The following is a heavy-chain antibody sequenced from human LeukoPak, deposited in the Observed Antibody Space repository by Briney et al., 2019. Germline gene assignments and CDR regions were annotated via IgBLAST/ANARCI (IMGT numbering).Heavy chain of an antibody. CDR2: IYTSGST. D-gene: IGHD3-16*02. V-gene: IGHV4-4*07. CDR1: GGSISSYY. CDR3: ARAGYDYVWGSYRYVGWFDP. Sequence: SETLSLTCTVSGGSISSYYWSWIRQPAGKGLEWIGRIYTSGSTNYNPSLKSRVTISVDTSKNQFSLKLSSVTAADTAVYYCARAGYDYVWGSYRYVGWFDPWGQGTLVTVSS. J-gene: IGHJ5*02.